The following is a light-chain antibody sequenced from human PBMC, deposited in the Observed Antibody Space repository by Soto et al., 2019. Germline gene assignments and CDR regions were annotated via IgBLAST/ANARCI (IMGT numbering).Light chain of an antibody. CDR3: QQYYIYPPA. Sequence: TITCRASQNVRIYLAWYQQKPGKAPKLLIYQTSSLQSGVPSRFSGSGSETEFTLAISSLQPEDFATYYCQQYYIYPPAFGLGTKVDIK. CDR2: QTS. J-gene: IGKJ3*01. CDR1: QNVRIY. V-gene: IGKV1-5*03.